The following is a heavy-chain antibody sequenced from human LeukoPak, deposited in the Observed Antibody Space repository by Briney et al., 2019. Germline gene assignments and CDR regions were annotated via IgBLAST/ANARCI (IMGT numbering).Heavy chain of an antibody. V-gene: IGHV3-48*01. J-gene: IGHJ3*02. CDR2: ISSSSTTI. CDR3: AKGGLVHAFDI. Sequence: GGSLRLSCAASGSTFSSYSMMWVRQAPGKGLEWVSYISSSSTTIHYADSVKGRLTISRDNSKSTLYLQMNSLRAEDTAVYYCAKGGLVHAFDIWGQGTMVTVSS. D-gene: IGHD3-22*01. CDR1: GSTFSSYS.